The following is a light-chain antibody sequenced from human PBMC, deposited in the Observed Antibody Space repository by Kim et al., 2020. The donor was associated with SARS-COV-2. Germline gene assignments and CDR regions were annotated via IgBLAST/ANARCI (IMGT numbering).Light chain of an antibody. CDR3: QQRSNWSPIT. CDR1: QSISTY. Sequence: EIVLTQSPATLSLSPGERATLSCRASQSISTYLVWYQQKPGQTPRLLIYDASNRATGIPASFSGSGSETDFTLNISSLEPEDFAVHYCQQRSNWSPITFGQGKRLEIK. J-gene: IGKJ5*01. V-gene: IGKV3-11*01. CDR2: DAS.